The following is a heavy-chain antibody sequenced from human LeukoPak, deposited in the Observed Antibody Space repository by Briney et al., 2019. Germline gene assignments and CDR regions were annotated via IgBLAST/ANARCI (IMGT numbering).Heavy chain of an antibody. Sequence: SETLSLTCTVSGGSISSSSYYWGWIRQPPGKGLEWIGSIYYSGSTYYNPSLKSRVTISVDTSKNQFSLKLSSVTAADTAVYYCARHEYIAARPDYWGQGTLVTVSS. CDR1: GGSISSSSYY. J-gene: IGHJ4*02. CDR2: IYYSGST. V-gene: IGHV4-39*01. CDR3: ARHEYIAARPDY. D-gene: IGHD6-6*01.